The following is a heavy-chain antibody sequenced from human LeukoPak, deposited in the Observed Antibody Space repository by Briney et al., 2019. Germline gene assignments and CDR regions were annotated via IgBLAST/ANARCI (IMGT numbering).Heavy chain of an antibody. CDR2: INPSGGST. D-gene: IGHD3-22*01. CDR3: ARAVAVGNYYDSSGYYDY. V-gene: IGHV1-46*01. Sequence: GASVKVSCKASGYTFTSYYMHWVRQAPGQGLEWMGIINPSGGSTSYAQKFQGRVTMTRDTSTSTVYMELSSLRSEDTAVYYCARAVAVGNYYDSSGYYDYWGQRTLVTVSS. J-gene: IGHJ4*02. CDR1: GYTFTSYY.